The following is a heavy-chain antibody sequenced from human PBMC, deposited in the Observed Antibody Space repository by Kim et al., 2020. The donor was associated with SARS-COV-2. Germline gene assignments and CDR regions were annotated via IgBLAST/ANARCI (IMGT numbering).Heavy chain of an antibody. CDR1: GYSFTSYW. CDR3: ARLGDYDILTGGNWFDP. V-gene: IGHV5-51*01. J-gene: IGHJ5*02. Sequence: GESLKISCKGSGYSFTSYWIGWVRQMPGKGLEWMGIIYPGDSDTRYSPSFQGQVTISADKSISTAYLQWSSLKASDTAMYYCARLGDYDILTGGNWFDPWGQGTLVTVSS. CDR2: IYPGDSDT. D-gene: IGHD3-9*01.